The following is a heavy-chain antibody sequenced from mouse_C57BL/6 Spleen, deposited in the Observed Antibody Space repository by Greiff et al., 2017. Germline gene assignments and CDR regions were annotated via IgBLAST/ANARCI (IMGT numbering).Heavy chain of an antibody. CDR2: IDPSDSET. Sequence: QVQLQQPGAELVRPGSSVKLSCKASGYTFTSYWMHWVKQRPIQGLEWIGNIDPSDSETHYNQKFKDKATLTVDKSSSTAYMQLSSLTSEDSAVYYCALDGYYWYFDVWGTGTTVTVSS. CDR1: GYTFTSYW. CDR3: ALDGYYWYFDV. J-gene: IGHJ1*03. V-gene: IGHV1-52*01. D-gene: IGHD2-3*01.